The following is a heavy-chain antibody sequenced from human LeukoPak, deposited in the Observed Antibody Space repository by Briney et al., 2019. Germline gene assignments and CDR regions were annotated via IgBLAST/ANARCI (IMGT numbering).Heavy chain of an antibody. CDR3: ARATVYYGSGNYYNIDY. V-gene: IGHV4-30-2*01. Sequence: PSETLSLTCTVSGGSISSGGYYWSWIRQPPGKGLEWIGYIYHSGSTYYNPSLKSRVTISVDRSKNQFSLKLSSVTAADTAVYYCARATVYYGSGNYYNIDYWGQGTLVTVSS. D-gene: IGHD3-10*01. J-gene: IGHJ4*02. CDR2: IYHSGST. CDR1: GGSISSGGYY.